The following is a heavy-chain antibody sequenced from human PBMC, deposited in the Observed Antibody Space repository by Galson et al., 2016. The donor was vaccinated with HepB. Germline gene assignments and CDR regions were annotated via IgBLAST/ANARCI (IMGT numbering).Heavy chain of an antibody. CDR3: ARGIAIIGAGVDY. J-gene: IGHJ4*02. D-gene: IGHD2-21*01. CDR2: IKTDGTAS. Sequence: SLRLSCAASGFTFSDHWMDWVRQVPGKGLMWLSHIKTDGTASTYADSVKGRFTISRDNAKNIVYLQMNNLRVDDTAVYYCARGIAIIGAGVDYWGRGTLVTVSS. CDR1: GFTFSDHW. V-gene: IGHV3-74*01.